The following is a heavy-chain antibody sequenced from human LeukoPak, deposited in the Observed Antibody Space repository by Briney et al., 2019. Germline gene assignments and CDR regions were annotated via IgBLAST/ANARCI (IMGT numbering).Heavy chain of an antibody. D-gene: IGHD3-22*01. V-gene: IGHV3-15*01. CDR1: GFTFSNAW. CDR2: IKSKTDSGTT. Sequence: GGSLRLSCAASGFTFSNAWMSWGRQAAGKGREWVGRIKSKTDSGTTDYAAPVKGRFTISRDDSKNTLYLQMNSLKTEDTAVYYCTTETTYYYDSSGLLYFQHWGQGTLVTVSS. CDR3: TTETTYYYDSSGLLYFQH. J-gene: IGHJ1*01.